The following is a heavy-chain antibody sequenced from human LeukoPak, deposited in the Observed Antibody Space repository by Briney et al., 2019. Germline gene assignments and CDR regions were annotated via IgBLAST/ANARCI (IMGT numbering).Heavy chain of an antibody. CDR1: GGTFSSYA. D-gene: IGHD3-22*01. CDR2: IIPILGIA. Sequence: GASVKVSCKASGGTFSSYAISWVRQAPGQGVEWMGRIIPILGIANYAQKFQGRVTITADKSTSTAYMELSSLRSEDTAVYYCARDPPTYYYDSSGYYQLRFDYWGQGTLVTVSS. V-gene: IGHV1-69*04. CDR3: ARDPPTYYYDSSGYYQLRFDY. J-gene: IGHJ4*02.